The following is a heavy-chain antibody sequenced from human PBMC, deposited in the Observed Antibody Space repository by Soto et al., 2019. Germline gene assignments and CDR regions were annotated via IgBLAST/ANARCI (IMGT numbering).Heavy chain of an antibody. CDR2: ISYSGST. J-gene: IGHJ4*02. V-gene: IGHV4-59*01. CDR1: GGSISSYY. D-gene: IGHD6-19*01. Sequence: QVQLQESGPGLVKPSETLSLTCTVSGGSISSYYWSWMRQPPGKGLEWIGDISYSGSTNYNPSLKRRVTISVGTSKNQSSLKLSSVTAAHTAVYDCARDTAVAVFDYWGQGTLVTVSS. CDR3: ARDTAVAVFDY.